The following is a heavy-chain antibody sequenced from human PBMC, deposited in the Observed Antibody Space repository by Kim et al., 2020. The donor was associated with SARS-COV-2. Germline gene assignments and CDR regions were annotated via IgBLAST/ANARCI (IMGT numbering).Heavy chain of an antibody. CDR3: ARTSGDGMDV. D-gene: IGHD1-26*01. Sequence: GGSLRLSCTASGFAFDVFAMHWVRQAPGKGLEWVAVTSYDETRKYYADSVKARFTISRDDSKNTLFLQMNDLRVEDTAVYYCARTSGDGMDVWGHGTTV. V-gene: IGHV3-30-3*01. CDR1: GFAFDVFA. J-gene: IGHJ6*02. CDR2: TSYDETRK.